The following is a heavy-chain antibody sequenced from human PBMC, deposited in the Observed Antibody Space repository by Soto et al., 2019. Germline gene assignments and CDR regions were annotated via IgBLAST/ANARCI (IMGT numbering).Heavy chain of an antibody. CDR1: GGSLSSYY. Sequence: SETLSLTCTVSGGSLSSYYWSWIRQPPGKGLEWIGYIYYSGSTNYNPSLKSRVTISVDTSKNQFSLKLSSVTAADTAVYYCARRILWFGDPYNWFDPWGQGTLVTVSS. D-gene: IGHD3-10*01. J-gene: IGHJ5*02. CDR2: IYYSGST. V-gene: IGHV4-59*08. CDR3: ARRILWFGDPYNWFDP.